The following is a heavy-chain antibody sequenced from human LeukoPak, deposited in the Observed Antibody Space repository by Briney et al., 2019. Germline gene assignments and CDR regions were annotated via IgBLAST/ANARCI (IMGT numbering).Heavy chain of an antibody. J-gene: IGHJ6*03. CDR1: GFTFSSYG. V-gene: IGHV3-33*06. Sequence: PGRSLRLSCAASGFTFSSYGMHWVRQAPGKGLEWVAVIWYDGSNKYYADSVKGRFTISRDNSKNTLYLQMNSLRAEDTAVYYCAKDLITMVRGVIHYYYYMDVWGKGTTVTVSS. D-gene: IGHD3-10*01. CDR2: IWYDGSNK. CDR3: AKDLITMVRGVIHYYYYMDV.